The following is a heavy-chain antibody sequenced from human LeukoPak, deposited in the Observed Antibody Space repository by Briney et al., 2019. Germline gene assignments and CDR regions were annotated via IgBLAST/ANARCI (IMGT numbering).Heavy chain of an antibody. CDR1: GGSISSSSYY. D-gene: IGHD4-11*01. CDR2: IYYSGST. Sequence: PSETLSLTCTVSGGSISSSSYYWGWIRQPPGKGLEWFGGIYYSGSTYYNPSLKSRVTISVDTSKNQFSLKLSSVTAADTAVYYCARDWVTVTSDYYYYYMDVWGKGTTVTVSS. CDR3: ARDWVTVTSDYYYYYMDV. J-gene: IGHJ6*03. V-gene: IGHV4-39*07.